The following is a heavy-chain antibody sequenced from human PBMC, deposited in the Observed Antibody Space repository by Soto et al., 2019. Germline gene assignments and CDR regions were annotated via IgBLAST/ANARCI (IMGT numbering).Heavy chain of an antibody. J-gene: IGHJ3*02. D-gene: IGHD4-17*01. V-gene: IGHV4-61*01. CDR1: GGSVSSGSYY. Sequence: SETLSLTCTVSGGSVSSGSYYWSWIRQPPGKGLEWIGYIYYSGSTNYNPSLRSRVTISVDTSKNQFSLKLSSVTAADTAVYYCARGNLDYGGNCYAFDIWGQGIRVTVSS. CDR2: IYYSGST. CDR3: ARGNLDYGGNCYAFDI.